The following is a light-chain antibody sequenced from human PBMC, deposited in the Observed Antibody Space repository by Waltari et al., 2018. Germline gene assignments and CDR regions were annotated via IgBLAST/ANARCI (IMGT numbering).Light chain of an antibody. CDR1: SSNIGAGYD. V-gene: IGLV1-40*01. J-gene: IGLJ3*02. CDR2: NSF. CDR3: QSYDNRLYGTRV. Sequence: QSVLTQPPSVSGAPGHRVTISCNGSSSNIGAGYDVHWYQRLPGAAPKLLIYNSFNRPSGVPDRFSGSKSGMSASLAITGLQAEDEADYYCQSYDNRLYGTRVFGGGTKLTVL.